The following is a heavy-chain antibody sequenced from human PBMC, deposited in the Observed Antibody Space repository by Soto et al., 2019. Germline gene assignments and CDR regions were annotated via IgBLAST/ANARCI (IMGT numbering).Heavy chain of an antibody. D-gene: IGHD2-21*01. CDR1: GYTFTSYG. CDR2: ISAYNGNT. V-gene: IGHV1-18*01. J-gene: IGHJ3*02. Sequence: GASVKVSCKASGYTFTSYGISWVRQAPGQGLEWMGWISAYNGNTNYAQKLQGRVTMTTDTSTSTAYMELRSLRSDDTAVYYCAGWYCAAINAAFDIWGQGTTVTVSS. CDR3: AGWYCAAINAAFDI.